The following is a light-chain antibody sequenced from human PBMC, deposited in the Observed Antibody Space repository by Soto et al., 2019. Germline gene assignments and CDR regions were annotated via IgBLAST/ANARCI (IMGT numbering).Light chain of an antibody. CDR3: SSNAASSLYV. J-gene: IGLJ1*01. CDR2: EVS. Sequence: QSVLTQPSSVSGSPGQSITISCTGTSSDVGSYDLVSWFQQHPGKAPKLMIYEVSKRPSGGSNRFSGSKSGNTASLTISGFQVEDEDDNSSSSNAASSLYVFGTGTKVXV. CDR1: SSDVGSYDL. V-gene: IGLV2-23*02.